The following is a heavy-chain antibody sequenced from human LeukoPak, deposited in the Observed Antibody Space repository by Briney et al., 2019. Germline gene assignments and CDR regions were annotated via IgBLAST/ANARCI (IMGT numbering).Heavy chain of an antibody. J-gene: IGHJ4*02. D-gene: IGHD3-22*01. CDR1: GGTFSSYA. V-gene: IGHV1-69*13. Sequence: SVKVSCKASGGTFSSYAISWVRQAPGQGLEWMGGIIPIFGTANYAQKFQGRVTITADESTSTAYMELSSLRSEDTAVYYCTTDLVYYYDSSGSFDYWGQGTLVTVSS. CDR3: TTDLVYYYDSSGSFDY. CDR2: IIPIFGTA.